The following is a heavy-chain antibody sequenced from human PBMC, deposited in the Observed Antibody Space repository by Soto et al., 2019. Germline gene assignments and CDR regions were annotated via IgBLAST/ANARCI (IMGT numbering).Heavy chain of an antibody. J-gene: IGHJ4*02. V-gene: IGHV3-49*04. Sequence: PGGSLRLSCTASGFTFGDYAMSWVRQAPGKGLEWVGFIRSKAYGGTTEYAASVKGRFTISRDDSKSIAYLQMNSLKTEDTAVYYCTRDRGRATTNWADYWGQGTPVTVSS. CDR3: TRDRGRATTNWADY. D-gene: IGHD1-26*01. CDR2: IRSKAYGGTT. CDR1: GFTFGDYA.